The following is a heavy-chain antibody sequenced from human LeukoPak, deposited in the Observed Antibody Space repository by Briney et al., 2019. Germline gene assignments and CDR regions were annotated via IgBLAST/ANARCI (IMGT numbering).Heavy chain of an antibody. V-gene: IGHV4-59*01. CDR2: IYDSGYA. CDR1: GGSITSYY. Sequence: PAETLSLTCTVSGGSITSYYWSWIRQPPGKGLEWIGDIYDSGYANYHPSLRSRVTISLDTSKNQFSLQLSSVTAADTAVYYCARDLGFCSSTSCYPWFDPWGQGTLVTVSS. CDR3: ARDLGFCSSTSCYPWFDP. J-gene: IGHJ5*02. D-gene: IGHD2-2*01.